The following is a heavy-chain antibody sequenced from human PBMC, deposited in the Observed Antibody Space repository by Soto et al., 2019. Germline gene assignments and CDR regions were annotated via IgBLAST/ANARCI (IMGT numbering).Heavy chain of an antibody. J-gene: IGHJ3*02. CDR3: ARESPPYYYDSSGPDAFDI. Sequence: GASVKVSCKASGYTFTGYYMHWVRQAPGQGLEWMGWINPNSGGTNYAQKFQGWVTMTRDTSISTAYMELIRLRSDDTAVYYCARESPPYYYDSSGPDAFDIWGQGTMVTVSS. CDR2: INPNSGGT. D-gene: IGHD3-22*01. CDR1: GYTFTGYY. V-gene: IGHV1-2*04.